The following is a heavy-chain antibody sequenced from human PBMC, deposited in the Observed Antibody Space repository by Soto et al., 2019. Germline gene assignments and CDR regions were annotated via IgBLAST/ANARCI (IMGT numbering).Heavy chain of an antibody. J-gene: IGHJ3*02. D-gene: IGHD3-16*01. CDR1: GGSISRYY. CDR2: IYTSGST. V-gene: IGHV4-4*07. Sequence: SETLSLTCTVSGGSISRYYWCWIRQPAGKGLEWIGRIYTSGSTNYDPSLKSRVTMSVDTSKNQFSLKLSSVTAADTAVYYCARWGPGKGPVAGGGDAFDIWGRGTMVTVS. CDR3: ARWGPGKGPVAGGGDAFDI.